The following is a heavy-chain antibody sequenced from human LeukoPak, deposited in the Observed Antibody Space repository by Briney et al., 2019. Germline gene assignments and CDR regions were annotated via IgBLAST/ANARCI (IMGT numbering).Heavy chain of an antibody. V-gene: IGHV3-30*02. CDR2: IRYDGSNK. J-gene: IGHJ4*02. Sequence: GGSLRLSCAASGFTFSSYGMHWVRQAPGKGLEWVAFIRYDGSNKYYAGSVKGRFTISRDNSKNTLYLQMNSLRAEDTAVYYCAKLTYGDYVSVDYWGQGTLVTVSS. D-gene: IGHD4-17*01. CDR1: GFTFSSYG. CDR3: AKLTYGDYVSVDY.